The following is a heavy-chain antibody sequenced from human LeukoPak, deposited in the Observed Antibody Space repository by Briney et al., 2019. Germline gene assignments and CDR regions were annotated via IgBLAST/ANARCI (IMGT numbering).Heavy chain of an antibody. CDR3: ARNDSQQQLYLDAFDI. CDR1: GGSLSSYY. V-gene: IGHV4-59*08. J-gene: IGHJ3*02. Sequence: SETLSLSCTVSGGSLSSYYWSWVRQPPGQGLEWIGYIYYCRSTTYNPSLKRRVTISVATSKNQYSLKLSTVTAADTAVDYCARNDSQQQLYLDAFDIWGQGTMVTVSS. CDR2: IYYCRST. D-gene: IGHD6-13*01.